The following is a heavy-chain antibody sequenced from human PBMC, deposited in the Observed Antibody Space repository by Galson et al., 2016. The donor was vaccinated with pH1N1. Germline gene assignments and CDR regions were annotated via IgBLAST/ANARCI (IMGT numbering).Heavy chain of an antibody. J-gene: IGHJ4*02. Sequence: SLRLSCAASGFTFSSHWMTRVRRAPGKGLEWVANIDRTGIEKYYGDSVKGRFTISRDNSKNSLYLQMNSLRAGDTAVYYCEGGRAADYWGQGTLVTVSS. D-gene: IGHD3-16*01. V-gene: IGHV3-7*01. CDR1: GFTFSSHW. CDR2: IDRTGIEK. CDR3: EGGRAADY.